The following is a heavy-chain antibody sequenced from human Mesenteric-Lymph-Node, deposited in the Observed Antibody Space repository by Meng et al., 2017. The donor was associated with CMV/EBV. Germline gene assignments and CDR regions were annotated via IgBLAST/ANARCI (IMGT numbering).Heavy chain of an antibody. CDR1: GGTFSSYA. Sequence: SVKVSCKASGGTFSSYAISWVRQDPGQGLEWMGGIIPIFGTANYAQKFQGRVTITTDESTSTAYMELSSLRSEDTAVYYCAREVWQQLVPNYFDYWGQGTLVTVSS. D-gene: IGHD6-13*01. J-gene: IGHJ4*02. CDR2: IIPIFGTA. V-gene: IGHV1-69*05. CDR3: AREVWQQLVPNYFDY.